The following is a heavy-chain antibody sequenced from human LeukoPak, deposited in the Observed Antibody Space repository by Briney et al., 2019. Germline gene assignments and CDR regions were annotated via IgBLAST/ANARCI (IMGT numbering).Heavy chain of an antibody. D-gene: IGHD1-26*01. V-gene: IGHV4-34*01. CDR1: GGSISSYY. CDR3: ARQGRRWWSYYFDY. Sequence: SETLSLTCTVSGGSISSYYWSWIRQPPGKGLEWIGEINHSGSTNYNPSLKSRVTISVDTSKNQFSLKLSSVTAADTAVYYCARQGRRWWSYYFDYWGQGTLVTVSS. J-gene: IGHJ4*02. CDR2: INHSGST.